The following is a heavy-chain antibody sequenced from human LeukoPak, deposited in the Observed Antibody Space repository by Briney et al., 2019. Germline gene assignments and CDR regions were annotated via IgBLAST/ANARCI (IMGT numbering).Heavy chain of an antibody. CDR2: INPNTGDT. CDR3: SRYYRYFDY. J-gene: IGHJ4*02. V-gene: IGHV1-2*02. D-gene: IGHD3-10*01. Sequence: ASVKVSCKASGYTFTVYYVHWVRQAPGQGLEWMGWINPNTGDTNYAQKFQGRVTMTRDTSINTAYMDLSGLRSDDTAVYYCSRYYRYFDYWGQGTLVTVSS. CDR1: GYTFTVYY.